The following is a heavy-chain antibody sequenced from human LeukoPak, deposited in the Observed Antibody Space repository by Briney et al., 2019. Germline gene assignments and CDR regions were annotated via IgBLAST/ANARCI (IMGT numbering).Heavy chain of an antibody. CDR3: ARVVTTKQNWFDP. CDR2: IYHSGST. J-gene: IGHJ5*02. CDR1: GYSISSGYY. Sequence: SETLSLTCAVSGYSISSGYYWGWIRQPPGKGLEWIGSIYHSGSTYYNPSLKSRVIISVDTSKNQFSLKLSSVTAADTAVYYCARVVTTKQNWFDPWGQGTLVTVSS. V-gene: IGHV4-38-2*01. D-gene: IGHD4-17*01.